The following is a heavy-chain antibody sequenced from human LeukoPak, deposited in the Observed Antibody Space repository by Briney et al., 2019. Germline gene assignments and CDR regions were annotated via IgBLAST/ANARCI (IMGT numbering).Heavy chain of an antibody. CDR3: ARVNFAAAAMDV. D-gene: IGHD6-13*01. CDR2: ISYDGSNE. CDR1: GFTFNYYS. J-gene: IGHJ6*04. Sequence: GRSLRLSCAASGFTFNYYSMHWVRQAPGKGLEWVAGISYDGSNEYYADSVKGRFTFSRDNSKNTLYLQMTSLRAEDTAVYYCARVNFAAAAMDVWGKGTTVTVSS. V-gene: IGHV3-30*04.